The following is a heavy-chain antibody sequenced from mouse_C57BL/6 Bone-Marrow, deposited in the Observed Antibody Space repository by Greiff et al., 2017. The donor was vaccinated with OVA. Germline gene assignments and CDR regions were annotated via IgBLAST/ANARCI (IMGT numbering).Heavy chain of an antibody. D-gene: IGHD2-1*01. CDR3: TTDYGNSLFDY. J-gene: IGHJ2*01. CDR2: IDPENGDT. CDR1: GFNIKDDY. Sequence: DVQLQESGAELVRPGASVKLSCTASGFNIKDDYMHWVKQRPEQGLEWIGWIDPENGDTEYASKFQGKATITADTSSNTAYLQLSSLTSEDTAVYYCTTDYGNSLFDYWGQGTTLTVSS. V-gene: IGHV14-4*01.